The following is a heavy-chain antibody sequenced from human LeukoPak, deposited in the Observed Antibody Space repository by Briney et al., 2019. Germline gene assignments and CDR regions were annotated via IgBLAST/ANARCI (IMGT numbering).Heavy chain of an antibody. D-gene: IGHD2-2*01. Sequence: ADTLSLTCAVYGRSYSGYYWSWMRQPPGKGLEGIGEINHSGCTNCNPSLKGRVTISVYMSKNQFSLKLSSVTAADTAVYYCARARYAYQLPLGYWGQGTLVTVSS. CDR1: GRSYSGYY. V-gene: IGHV4-34*01. CDR2: INHSGCT. CDR3: ARARYAYQLPLGY. J-gene: IGHJ4*02.